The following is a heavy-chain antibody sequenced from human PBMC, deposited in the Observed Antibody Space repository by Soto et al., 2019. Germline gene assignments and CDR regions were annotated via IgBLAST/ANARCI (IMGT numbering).Heavy chain of an antibody. Sequence: QVQLVQSGAEVKKPGAAVKVSCKASGYTFTSYYMHWVRQAPGQGLAWMGIINPSGGSTSYAQKFQGRVTMTRDTSSSKVYMELGSLRAEDTAVYYCAREVRIAVAAPFDYWGQGTLVTVSS. CDR1: GYTFTSYY. J-gene: IGHJ4*02. V-gene: IGHV1-46*01. CDR2: INPSGGST. CDR3: AREVRIAVAAPFDY. D-gene: IGHD6-19*01.